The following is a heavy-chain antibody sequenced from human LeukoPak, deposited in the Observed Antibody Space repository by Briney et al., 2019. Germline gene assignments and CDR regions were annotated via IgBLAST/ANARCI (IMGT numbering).Heavy chain of an antibody. CDR1: GDSISSSSYY. CDR3: ARQTGSGLFILP. J-gene: IGHJ4*02. Sequence: PSETLSLTCTVSGDSISSSSYYWEWIRQPPGKGLEWIGSTFYSGSTYYNASLKSQVSISIDTSKNQFSLRLTSVTAADTAVYYCARQTGSGLFILPGGQGTLVTVSS. V-gene: IGHV4-39*01. CDR2: TFYSGST. D-gene: IGHD3/OR15-3a*01.